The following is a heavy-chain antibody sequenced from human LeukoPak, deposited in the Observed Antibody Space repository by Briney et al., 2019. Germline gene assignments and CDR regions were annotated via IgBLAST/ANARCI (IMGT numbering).Heavy chain of an antibody. J-gene: IGHJ4*02. Sequence: ASVKVSXKASGYTFTGYYMFWLRQAPGQGLEWMGRINPNSGGTKYAQKFQGRVTMTRDTSITTAYMELSSLRSDDTAVYYCARDLPSPGISVADDYWGREPWSPSRQ. D-gene: IGHD6-19*01. CDR1: GYTFTGYY. CDR3: ARDLPSPGISVADDY. V-gene: IGHV1-2*06. CDR2: INPNSGGT.